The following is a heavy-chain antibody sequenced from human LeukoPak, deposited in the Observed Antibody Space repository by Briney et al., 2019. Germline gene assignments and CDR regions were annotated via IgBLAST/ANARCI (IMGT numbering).Heavy chain of an antibody. Sequence: SETLSLTCTVSGGSISSSSYYWGWIRQPPGKGLEWIGSIYYSGSTYYNPSLKSRVTISVDTSKNQFSLKLSSVTAADTAVYYCARGVGVVVPAATTTYYDFLDVWGKGTTVTVSS. D-gene: IGHD2-2*01. V-gene: IGHV4-39*01. CDR1: GGSISSSSYY. CDR3: ARGVGVVVPAATTTYYDFLDV. J-gene: IGHJ6*04. CDR2: IYYSGST.